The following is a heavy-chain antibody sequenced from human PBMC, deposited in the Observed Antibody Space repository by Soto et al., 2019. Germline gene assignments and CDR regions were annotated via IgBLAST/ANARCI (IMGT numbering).Heavy chain of an antibody. CDR2: IYYTGST. CDR1: GDSISSGDYY. J-gene: IGHJ5*02. Sequence: PSETRSLTCTVSGDSISSGDYYWSWIHQPPGKGLEWIGYIYYTGSTYYNPSLKSRLSISVDTSKNQFSLSLHSVTAADTAVYYCAGGGVEHDHWGQGTLVTV. D-gene: IGHD3-10*01. V-gene: IGHV4-30-4*01. CDR3: AGGGVEHDH.